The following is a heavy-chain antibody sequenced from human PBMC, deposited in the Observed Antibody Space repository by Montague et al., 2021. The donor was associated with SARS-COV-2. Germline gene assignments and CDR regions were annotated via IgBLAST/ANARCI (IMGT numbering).Heavy chain of an antibody. CDR3: ARGSSDNDSSGPITGGIDL. CDR2: IYTRGGA. CDR1: GGAISTGGHY. J-gene: IGHJ5*02. Sequence: TLSLTCTVSGGAISTGGHYWSWIRQPAGKGLEWLALIYTRGGATYNPSPKSRVSMSVDTSKNQLSLKLTSVTAADTAVYYCARGSSDNDSSGPITGGIDLWGHGILVTVSS. D-gene: IGHD3-22*01. V-gene: IGHV4-61*02.